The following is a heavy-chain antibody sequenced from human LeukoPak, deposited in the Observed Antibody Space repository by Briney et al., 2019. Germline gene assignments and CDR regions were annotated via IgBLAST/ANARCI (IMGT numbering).Heavy chain of an antibody. Sequence: PGGSLRLSCAASGFTFSSYWMHWVRHAPGKGLVWVSRINSDGSSTRYADSVKGRFTISRDNAKNTLYLQMNSLRAEDTAVYYCARYSYGFAFDYWGQGTLVTVSS. CDR2: INSDGSST. CDR1: GFTFSSYW. J-gene: IGHJ4*02. CDR3: ARYSYGFAFDY. V-gene: IGHV3-74*01. D-gene: IGHD5-18*01.